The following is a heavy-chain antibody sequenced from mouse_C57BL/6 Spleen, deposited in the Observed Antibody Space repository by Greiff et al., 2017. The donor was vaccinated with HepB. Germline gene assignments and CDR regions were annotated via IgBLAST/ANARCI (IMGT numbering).Heavy chain of an antibody. D-gene: IGHD5-1-1*01. V-gene: IGHV1-4*01. CDR2: INPSSGYT. J-gene: IGHJ2*01. CDR3: ARLIPRGLYYFDY. Sequence: QVQLQQSGAELARPGASVKMSCKASGYTFTSYTMHWVKQRPGQGLEWIGHINPSSGYTKYNQKFKDKATLTVDKSSSTAYQQLSSLTSEDSAVYYCARLIPRGLYYFDYWGQGTTLTVSS. CDR1: GYTFTSYT.